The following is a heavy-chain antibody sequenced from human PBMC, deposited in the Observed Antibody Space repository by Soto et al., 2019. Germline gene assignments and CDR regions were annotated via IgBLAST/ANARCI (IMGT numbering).Heavy chain of an antibody. CDR2: IRSKAYGGTT. CDR1: GVTFGDYA. J-gene: IGHJ6*02. V-gene: IGHV3-49*03. CDR3: TSSGRGYYYYGMDV. Sequence: PGGSLRLSCTASGVTFGDYAMSWFRQAPGKGLEWVGFIRSKAYGGTTEYAASVKGRFTISRDDSKSIAYLQMNSLKTEDTAVYYCTSSGRGYYYYGMDVWGQGTTVTVSS. D-gene: IGHD2-15*01.